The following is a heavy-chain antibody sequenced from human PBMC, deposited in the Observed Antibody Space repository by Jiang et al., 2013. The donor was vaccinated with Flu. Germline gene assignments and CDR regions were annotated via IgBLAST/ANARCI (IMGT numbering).Heavy chain of an antibody. Sequence: SGGGLGQPGGSLRLSCAASGFTFSSYGMSWVRQAPGKGLEWVSGISGSGSSTYYAGPVKGRFTISRDNSKNTLYMQMNSLRDEDTAVYYCAKPGRPHGDYWYFDLWGRGTLVTVSS. CDR2: ISGSGSST. D-gene: IGHD4-17*01. CDR3: AKPGRPHGDYWYFDL. J-gene: IGHJ2*01. CDR1: GFTFSSYG. V-gene: IGHV3-23*01.